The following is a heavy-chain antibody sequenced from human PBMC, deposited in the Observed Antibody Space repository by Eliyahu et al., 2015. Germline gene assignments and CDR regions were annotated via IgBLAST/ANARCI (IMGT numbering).Heavy chain of an antibody. CDR1: GFXFSSYA. J-gene: IGHJ4*02. CDR3: AKVPDSSGYYYNFDY. Sequence: EVQLLESGGGLVQPGGSLRLSCAASGFXFSSYAMXWVRQAPGKGLEWVSAISGSGGSTYYADSVKGRFTISRDNSKNTLYLQMNSLRAEDTAVYYCAKVPDSSGYYYNFDYWGQGTLVTVSS. D-gene: IGHD3-22*01. CDR2: ISGSGGST. V-gene: IGHV3-23*01.